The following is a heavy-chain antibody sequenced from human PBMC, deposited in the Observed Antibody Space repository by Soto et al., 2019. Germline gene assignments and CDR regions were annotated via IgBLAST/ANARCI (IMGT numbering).Heavy chain of an antibody. V-gene: IGHV4-38-2*01. CDR1: GHSIRSGYY. CDR3: ARRYRARYFHF. Sequence: SEPLSLTCAVSGHSIRSGYYWGWIRQPPGKGLEWIGSIDHSGSTHYNPSLKSRVTVSVDTSKNQSSLNLTSVTAADTAVYSCARRYRARYFHFWCKGTLGTV. J-gene: IGHJ4*02. D-gene: IGHD3-16*02. CDR2: IDHSGST.